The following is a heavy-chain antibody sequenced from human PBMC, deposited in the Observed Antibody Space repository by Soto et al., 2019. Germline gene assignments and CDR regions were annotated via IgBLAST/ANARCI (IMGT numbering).Heavy chain of an antibody. V-gene: IGHV4-31*03. CDR3: ARLSTISPSRFDY. D-gene: IGHD3-9*01. CDR1: GGSISSGGYY. J-gene: IGHJ4*02. CDR2: IYYSGST. Sequence: QVQLQELGPGLVKPSQTLSLTCTVSGGSISSGGYYWSWIRQHPGKGLEWIGYIYYSGSTYYNPSLKSRVTISVDTSKNQFSLKLSSVTAADTAVYYCARLSTISPSRFDYWGQGTLVTVSS.